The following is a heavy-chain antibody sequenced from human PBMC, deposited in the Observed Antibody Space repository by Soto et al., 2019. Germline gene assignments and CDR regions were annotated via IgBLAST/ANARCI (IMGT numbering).Heavy chain of an antibody. CDR2: ISSSGSTI. CDR3: ARSPARPFYYYYYMDV. D-gene: IGHD6-6*01. Sequence: QVQLVESGGGLVKPGGSLRLSCAASGFTFSDYYMSWIRQAPGKGLEWVSYISSSGSTIYYADSVKGRFTISRDNAKNPLYLQMNSLRAEDTDVYYCARSPARPFYYYYYMDVWGKGTTVTVSS. CDR1: GFTFSDYY. V-gene: IGHV3-11*01. J-gene: IGHJ6*03.